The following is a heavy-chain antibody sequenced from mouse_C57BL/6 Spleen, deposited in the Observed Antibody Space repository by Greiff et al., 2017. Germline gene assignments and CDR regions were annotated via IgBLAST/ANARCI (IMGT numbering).Heavy chain of an antibody. D-gene: IGHD2-4*01. CDR3: ATYDYDGGYAMDY. Sequence: EVQLVESGPGLVKPSQSLSLTCSVTGYSITSGYYWNWIRQFPGNKLEWMGYISYDGSNNYNPSLKNRISITRDTSKNQFFLKLNSVTTEDTATYYCATYDYDGGYAMDYWGQGTSVTVSS. J-gene: IGHJ4*01. CDR2: ISYDGSN. V-gene: IGHV3-6*01. CDR1: GYSITSGYY.